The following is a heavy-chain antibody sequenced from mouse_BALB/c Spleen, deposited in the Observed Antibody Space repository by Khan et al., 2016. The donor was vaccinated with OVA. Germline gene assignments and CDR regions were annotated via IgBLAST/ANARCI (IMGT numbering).Heavy chain of an antibody. CDR3: AREACSWGLSCHY. J-gene: IGHJ3*01. Sequence: EVQLQESGPELVEPGASVKMSCKASGYTFTNYVMHWVKQKPGQGLEWMGDINPYNAGTRYNEKFKGTATLTSDISSTTAYMELSSPTSEDSAVSYGAREACSWGLSCHYWGQGTLVTDSA. D-gene: IGHD1-1*01. CDR2: INPYNAGT. V-gene: IGHV1S136*01. CDR1: GYTFTNYV.